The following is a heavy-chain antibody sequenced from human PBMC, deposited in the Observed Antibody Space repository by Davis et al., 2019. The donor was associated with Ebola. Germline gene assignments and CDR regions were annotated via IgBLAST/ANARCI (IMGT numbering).Heavy chain of an antibody. CDR3: ARDRGWLQFDY. CDR1: GFTFSNSG. V-gene: IGHV3-7*01. Sequence: PGGSLRLSCPASGFTFSNSGVRWVRHVPGKGLEWVAHVRQDGSSKYYVDSVKGRFTISRDNAKNSLYLQMNSLRAEDTAVYYCARDRGWLQFDYWGQGTLVTVSS. J-gene: IGHJ4*02. D-gene: IGHD5-24*01. CDR2: VRQDGSSK.